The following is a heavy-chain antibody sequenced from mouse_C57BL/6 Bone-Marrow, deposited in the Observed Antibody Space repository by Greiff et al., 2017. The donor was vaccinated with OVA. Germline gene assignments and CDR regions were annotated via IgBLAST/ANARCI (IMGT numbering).Heavy chain of an antibody. D-gene: IGHD1-1*02. Sequence: QVHVKQSGAELVRPGASVTLSCKASGYTFTDYEMHWVKQTPVHGLEWIGAIDPETGGTAYNQKFKGKAILTADKSSSTAYMELRSLTSEDSAVYYCTRSPMGYWGQGTTLTVSS. CDR1: GYTFTDYE. V-gene: IGHV1-15*01. CDR2: IDPETGGT. CDR3: TRSPMGY. J-gene: IGHJ2*01.